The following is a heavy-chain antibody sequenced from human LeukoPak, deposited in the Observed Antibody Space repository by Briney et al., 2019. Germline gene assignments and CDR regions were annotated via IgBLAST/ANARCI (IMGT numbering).Heavy chain of an antibody. V-gene: IGHV3-53*01. J-gene: IGHJ4*02. CDR2: IYSGGST. D-gene: IGHD5/OR15-5a*01. CDR1: GFTVSSNY. Sequence: PGRSLRLSCAASGFTVSSNYMSWVRQAPGKGLEWVSVIYSGGSTYYADSVKGRFTISRDNSKNTLYLQMNSLRAEDTAVYYCAREDIVSHSFDYWGQGTLVTVSS. CDR3: AREDIVSHSFDY.